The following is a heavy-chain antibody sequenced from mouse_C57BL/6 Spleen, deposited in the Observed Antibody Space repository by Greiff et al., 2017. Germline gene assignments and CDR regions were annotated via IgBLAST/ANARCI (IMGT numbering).Heavy chain of an antibody. CDR3: ASGGVLYDYERYWYFDV. J-gene: IGHJ1*03. CDR2: ISDGGSYT. D-gene: IGHD2-4*01. V-gene: IGHV5-4*03. CDR1: GFTFSSYA. Sequence: EVMLVESGGGLVKPGGSLKLSCAASGFTFSSYAMSWVRQTPEKRLEWVATISDGGSYTYYPDNVKGRFTISRDNAKNNLYLQMSQLKSEDTAMYYCASGGVLYDYERYWYFDVWGTGTTVTVSS.